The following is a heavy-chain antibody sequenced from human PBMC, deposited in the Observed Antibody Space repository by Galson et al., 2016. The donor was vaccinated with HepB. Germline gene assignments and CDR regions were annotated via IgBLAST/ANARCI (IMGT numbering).Heavy chain of an antibody. J-gene: IGHJ4*02. CDR1: GFTFRSYV. CDR2: TSSDERVK. Sequence: SLRLSCAASGFTFRSYVTHWVRHPPGKGLEWVAVTSSDERVKFYADSVRGRFTISRDNSKNTLYLQMDRLTTDDTAVYYCARDHIAGAPDYFDYWGQGTLVTVSS. V-gene: IGHV3-30*04. D-gene: IGHD1-26*01. CDR3: ARDHIAGAPDYFDY.